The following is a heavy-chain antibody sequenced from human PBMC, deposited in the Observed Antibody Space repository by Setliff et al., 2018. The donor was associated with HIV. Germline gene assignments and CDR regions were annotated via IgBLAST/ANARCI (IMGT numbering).Heavy chain of an antibody. D-gene: IGHD3-3*01. CDR1: GGSISSYY. V-gene: IGHV4-59*08. CDR3: ARRRPPPSGFYSKYYMDV. J-gene: IGHJ6*03. CDR2: INYSGTT. Sequence: SETLSLTCTVSGGSISSYYWSWIRQTPGKRLEWIGHINYSGTTNYNPSRKSRVTISVDTSKNQIPLRLSSVTAAATAVYYCARRRPPPSGFYSKYYMDVWGKGTTVTVSS.